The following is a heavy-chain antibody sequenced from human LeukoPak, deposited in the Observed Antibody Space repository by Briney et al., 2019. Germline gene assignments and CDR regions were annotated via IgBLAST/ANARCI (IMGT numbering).Heavy chain of an antibody. Sequence: SETLSLTCTVYGGSISSYYWSWIRQPPGKGLEWIGYIYYSGSTNYNPSLKSRVTISVETSKNQFSLKLSAVCSADTGVYYCAGFSYGGYYYYMDVWGKGTAVTVSS. D-gene: IGHD4-17*01. CDR1: GGSISSYY. CDR3: AGFSYGGYYYYMDV. J-gene: IGHJ6*03. V-gene: IGHV4-59*01. CDR2: IYYSGST.